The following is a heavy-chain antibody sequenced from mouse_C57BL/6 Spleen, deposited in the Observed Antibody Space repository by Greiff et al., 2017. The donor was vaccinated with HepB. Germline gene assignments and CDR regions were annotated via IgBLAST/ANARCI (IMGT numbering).Heavy chain of an antibody. J-gene: IGHJ1*03. Sequence: EVQLVESGGGLVQPGGSLSLSCAASGFTFTDYYMSWVRQPPGKALEWLGFIRNKANGYTTEYSASVKGRFTISRDNSQSILYLQMNALRAEDSVTYYCARYKYDGYCRYFDVWGTGTTVTVSS. CDR2: IRNKANGYTT. CDR3: ARYKYDGYCRYFDV. D-gene: IGHD2-3*01. CDR1: GFTFTDYY. V-gene: IGHV7-3*01.